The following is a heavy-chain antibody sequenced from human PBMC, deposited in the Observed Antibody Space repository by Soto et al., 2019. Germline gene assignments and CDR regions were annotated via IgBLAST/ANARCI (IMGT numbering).Heavy chain of an antibody. V-gene: IGHV3-23*01. D-gene: IGHD6-19*01. CDR2: ISGSGGST. CDR3: AKGGWQWLDDGFDI. CDR1: GITFSNYA. Sequence: EVQLLESGGDLVQPGGSLRLSCAASGITFSNYAMSWVRQAPGKGLEWVSGISGSGGSTYYADSVKGRFTISRDNSENTLYLQMNSLTAEDTALYYCAKGGWQWLDDGFDIWGQGTTVTASS. J-gene: IGHJ3*02.